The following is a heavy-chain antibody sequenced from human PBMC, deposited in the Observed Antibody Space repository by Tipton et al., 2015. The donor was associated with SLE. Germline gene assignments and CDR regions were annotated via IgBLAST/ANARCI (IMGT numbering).Heavy chain of an antibody. CDR3: ARGLTAETGGDAFDI. CDR2: IYYSGST. CDR1: GGSISSFY. V-gene: IGHV4-59*12. J-gene: IGHJ3*02. D-gene: IGHD7-27*01. Sequence: TLSLTCTVSGGSISSFYWSWIRQPPGKGLEWIGYIYYSGSTNYNPSLKSRVTILVDTSKNQFSLELGSVTAADTAVYYCARGLTAETGGDAFDIWGQGTMVTVSS.